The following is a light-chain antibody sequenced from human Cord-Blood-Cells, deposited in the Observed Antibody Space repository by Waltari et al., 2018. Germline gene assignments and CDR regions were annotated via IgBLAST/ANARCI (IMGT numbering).Light chain of an antibody. J-gene: IGLJ3*02. CDR1: VLARQY. V-gene: IGLV3-27*01. CDR2: KES. Sequence: SYELTQPSSVSVSLGQPARITCSGDVLARQYVRWFQQKPGQAPVLVIYKESERPSGIPERFSGSSSGTTVTLTISGAQVEDEADYYCYSAADNNRVFGGGTKLTVL. CDR3: YSAADNNRV.